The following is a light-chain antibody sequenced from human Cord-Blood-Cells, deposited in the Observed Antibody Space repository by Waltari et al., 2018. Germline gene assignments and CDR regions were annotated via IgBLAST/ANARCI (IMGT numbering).Light chain of an antibody. J-gene: IGLJ2*01. CDR3: SSYTGSSTVV. Sequence: QSALTQPASVSGSPGQSITISCTGTSSDVGGYNYVSLYQQHPGKAPKLMVYDVSNRPSGVSNRFAGSKSGNAAALPISGLQAEDEADYYCSSYTGSSTVVFGGGTKLTVL. CDR2: DVS. V-gene: IGLV2-14*01. CDR1: SSDVGGYNY.